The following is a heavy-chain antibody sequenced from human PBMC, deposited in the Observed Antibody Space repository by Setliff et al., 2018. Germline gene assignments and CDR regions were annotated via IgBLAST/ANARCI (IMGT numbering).Heavy chain of an antibody. J-gene: IGHJ4*02. Sequence: ASVKVSCKASGYTFSNYGITWVRQAPGQGLEWMGWISAYTGNTKFAQKFQGRVTMTTDTSTSTAYLDLRSLTSDDTAVYYCSKLVRYCTTTACQGASGAEFWGQGTLVTVSS. CDR3: SKLVRYCTTTACQGASGAEF. CDR1: GYTFSNYG. V-gene: IGHV1-18*01. D-gene: IGHD2-8*01. CDR2: ISAYTGNT.